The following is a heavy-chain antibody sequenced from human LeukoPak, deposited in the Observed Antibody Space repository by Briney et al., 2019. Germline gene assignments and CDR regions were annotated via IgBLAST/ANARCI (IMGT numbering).Heavy chain of an antibody. CDR1: GFTFNIYA. CDR2: IPYDGINK. CDR3: ARENYYDFWSGEGAHHWFAP. D-gene: IGHD3-3*01. V-gene: IGHV3-30*04. J-gene: IGHJ5*02. Sequence: PGGSLRLSCAASGFTFNIYAMHWVRQVPGKGLEWVAAIPYDGINKYYGDAVKGRFTISRDNSKNTLYLQMNSLRPEDTALYYCARENYYDFWSGEGAHHWFAPWGQGTLVTVSS.